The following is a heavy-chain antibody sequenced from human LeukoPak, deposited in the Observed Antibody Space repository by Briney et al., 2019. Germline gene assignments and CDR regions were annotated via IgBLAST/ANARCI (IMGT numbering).Heavy chain of an antibody. CDR1: GGSISSYY. J-gene: IGHJ4*01. Sequence: SSETLSLTCTVSGGSISSYYWSWIRQPPGKGLEWIGYIYYSGSTNYNPSPKSRVTISVDTSKNQFSLKLRSVTAADTAVYYCARVSPNLRFDYWGQGTLVTVSS. D-gene: IGHD1-7*01. CDR2: IYYSGST. V-gene: IGHV4-59*01. CDR3: ARVSPNLRFDY.